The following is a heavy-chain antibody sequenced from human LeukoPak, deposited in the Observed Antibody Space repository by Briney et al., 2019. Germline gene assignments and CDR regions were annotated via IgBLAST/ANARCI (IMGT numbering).Heavy chain of an antibody. V-gene: IGHV3-30*02. Sequence: GGSLRLSCGASGFTFSSYGMHWVRQAPGKGLEWVAFIRYDGSNKYYADSVKGRFTISRDNSKNTLYLQMNSLRAEDTAVYYCAKDRVGATTADYWGQGTLVTVSS. J-gene: IGHJ4*02. CDR1: GFTFSSYG. CDR3: AKDRVGATTADY. D-gene: IGHD1-26*01. CDR2: IRYDGSNK.